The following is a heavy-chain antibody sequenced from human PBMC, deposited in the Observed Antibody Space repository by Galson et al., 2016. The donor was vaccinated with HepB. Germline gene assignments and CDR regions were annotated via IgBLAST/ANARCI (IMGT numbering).Heavy chain of an antibody. CDR3: VRDRTYSGSYLDAFDI. CDR2: ISSGSSYI. J-gene: IGHJ3*02. D-gene: IGHD1-26*01. CDR1: GFTFSRYE. Sequence: SLRLSCAAPGFTFSRYEMNWVRQAPGKGLEWVSSISSGSSYIYDADSVKGRFTISRDNAKNSLYLQMNSLRAEDTAVYYCVRDRTYSGSYLDAFDIWGQGQWSPSLQ. V-gene: IGHV3-21*01.